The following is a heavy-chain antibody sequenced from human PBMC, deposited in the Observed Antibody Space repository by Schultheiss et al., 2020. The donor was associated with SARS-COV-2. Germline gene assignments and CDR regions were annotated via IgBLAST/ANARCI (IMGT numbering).Heavy chain of an antibody. D-gene: IGHD3-10*01. Sequence: SETLSLTCTVSGGSISSGGYYWSWIRQHPGKGLEWIGYIYYSGSTNYNPSLKSRVTISVDTSKNQFSLKLSSVTAADTAVYYCARDGGSGSYFDYWGQGTLVTVSS. J-gene: IGHJ4*02. CDR1: GGSISSGGYY. CDR2: IYYSGST. V-gene: IGHV4-61*08. CDR3: ARDGGSGSYFDY.